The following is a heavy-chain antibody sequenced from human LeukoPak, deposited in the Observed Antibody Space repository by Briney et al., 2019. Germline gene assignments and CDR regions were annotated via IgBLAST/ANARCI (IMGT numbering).Heavy chain of an antibody. V-gene: IGHV1-2*02. CDR1: GYTFTTYA. CDR3: ARDRRGYSYGLGY. J-gene: IGHJ4*02. D-gene: IGHD5-18*01. Sequence: VASVKVSCKASGYTFTTYAMNWVRQAPGQGLAWMGWINPNSGVTNYAQNFQGRVTMTRDTSISTAYMELSRLRAEDTAVYYCARDRRGYSYGLGYWGQGTLVTVSS. CDR2: INPNSGVT.